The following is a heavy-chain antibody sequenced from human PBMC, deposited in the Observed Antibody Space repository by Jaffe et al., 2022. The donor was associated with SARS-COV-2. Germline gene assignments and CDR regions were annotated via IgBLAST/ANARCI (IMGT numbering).Heavy chain of an antibody. J-gene: IGHJ4*02. CDR1: GFTFSSYS. CDR2: ISSSGSTI. CDR3: AGGGSGNYLLVY. D-gene: IGHD1-26*01. V-gene: IGHV3-48*01. Sequence: EVQLVESGGGLVQPGGSLRLSCAASGFTFSSYSMNWVRQAPGKGLEWVSYISSSGSTIYYADSVKGRFTISRDNAKNSLYLQMNSLRAEDTAVYYCAGGGSGNYLLVYWGQGTLVTVSS.